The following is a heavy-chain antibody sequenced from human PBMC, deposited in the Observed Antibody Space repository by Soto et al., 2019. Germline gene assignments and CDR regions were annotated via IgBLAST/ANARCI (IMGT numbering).Heavy chain of an antibody. CDR2: IYPGDSDT. V-gene: IGHV5-51*01. CDR1: GFTVSTSYW. J-gene: IGHJ6*03. Sequence: GGSLRLSCAASGFTVSTSYWSGWVRQMPGKGLEWMGIIYPGDSDTRYSPSFQGQVTISADKSISTAYLQWSSLKASDTAMYYCASGPRAPRYMDVWGKGTTVTVSS. D-gene: IGHD6-6*01. CDR3: ASGPRAPRYMDV.